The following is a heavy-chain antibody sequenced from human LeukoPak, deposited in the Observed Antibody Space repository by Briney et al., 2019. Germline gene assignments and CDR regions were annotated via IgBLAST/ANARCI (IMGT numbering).Heavy chain of an antibody. Sequence: GGSLRLSCAASGFTVSSNYMSWVRQAPGKGLEWVSGINAGADSTYYADSVKGRFTISRDNSKNTMYLQMNSLRAEDTAMYYCAKAGGSGNHYNYFDYWGQGTLVTVSS. CDR3: AKAGGSGNHYNYFDY. V-gene: IGHV3-53*01. J-gene: IGHJ4*02. CDR2: INAGADST. CDR1: GFTVSSNY. D-gene: IGHD3-10*01.